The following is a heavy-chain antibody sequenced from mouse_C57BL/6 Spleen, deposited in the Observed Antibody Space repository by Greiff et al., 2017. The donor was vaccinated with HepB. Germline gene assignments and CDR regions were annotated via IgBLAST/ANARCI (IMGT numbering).Heavy chain of an antibody. V-gene: IGHV3-6*01. CDR3: ARDRGYTGWYFDV. CDR1: GYSITSGYY. CDR2: ISYDGSN. J-gene: IGHJ1*03. D-gene: IGHD2-2*01. Sequence: EVQLQQSGPGLVKPSQSLSLTCSVTGYSITSGYYWNWIRQFPGNKLEWMGYISYDGSNNYNPSLKNRISITRDTSKNQFFLKLNSVTTEDTATYYCARDRGYTGWYFDVWGTGTTVTVSS.